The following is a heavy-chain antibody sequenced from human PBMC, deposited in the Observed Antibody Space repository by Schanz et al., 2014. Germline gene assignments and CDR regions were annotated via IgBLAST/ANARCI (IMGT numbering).Heavy chain of an antibody. D-gene: IGHD6-13*01. Sequence: QVQLVQSGADVKKPGASVKVSCKASGYTFTGYSMHWVRQAPGQGLEWMGGVIPMLGITNYAERFQGRVTITADTSTAYMELSSLRSDDTALYYCARDRQNIASPATGFDSWGQGTLVTVSS. V-gene: IGHV1-69*10. J-gene: IGHJ4*02. CDR3: ARDRQNIASPATGFDS. CDR2: VIPMLGIT. CDR1: GYTFTGYS.